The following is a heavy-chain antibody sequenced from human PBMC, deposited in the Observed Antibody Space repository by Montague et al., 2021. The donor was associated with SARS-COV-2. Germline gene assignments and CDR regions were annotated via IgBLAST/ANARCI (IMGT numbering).Heavy chain of an antibody. D-gene: IGHD3-10*01. J-gene: IGHJ6*02. V-gene: IGHV3-7*01. CDR1: GFTFSSYW. Sequence: SLRLSCAASGFTFSSYWMGWVRQAPGKGLEWVANIKQDGSEKYYVDSVKGRFTISRDNAKNSLYLQMNSLRAEDTAVYYCARDTYYYGSGSYYYGMDVWGQGTTVTVSS. CDR3: ARDTYYYGSGSYYYGMDV. CDR2: IKQDGSEK.